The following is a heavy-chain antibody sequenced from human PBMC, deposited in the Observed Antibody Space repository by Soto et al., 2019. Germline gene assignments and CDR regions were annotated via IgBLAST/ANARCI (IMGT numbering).Heavy chain of an antibody. CDR3: ARLVVVAPVANA. J-gene: IGHJ5*02. D-gene: IGHD2-2*01. Sequence: SETLSLTCSVSGGSINYNSYYWVRIRQPPGKGLEWVGGIFYTGTTYYSPSLKDRVTISVDTSKNSFSLNLTSVTAADTAVYFCARLVVVAPVANAWGQGTLVTVSS. CDR1: GGSINYNSYY. V-gene: IGHV4-39*02. CDR2: IFYTGTT.